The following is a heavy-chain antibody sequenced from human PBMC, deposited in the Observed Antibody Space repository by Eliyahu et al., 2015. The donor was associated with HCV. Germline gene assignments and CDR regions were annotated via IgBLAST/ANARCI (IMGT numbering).Heavy chain of an antibody. J-gene: IGHJ4*02. V-gene: IGHV3-21*01. CDR3: AIVPGGLLTWALDY. CDR1: GFTFGSYS. CDR2: ISSSSSYI. D-gene: IGHD3-9*01. Sequence: EVQLVESGGGLVKPGGSLRLSCAASGFTFGSYSMNWVRQAPGKGVEWVSSISSSSSYIYYADSVKGRFTISRDNAKNSLYLQMNSLRAEDTAVYYCAIVPGGLLTWALDYWGQGTLVTVSS.